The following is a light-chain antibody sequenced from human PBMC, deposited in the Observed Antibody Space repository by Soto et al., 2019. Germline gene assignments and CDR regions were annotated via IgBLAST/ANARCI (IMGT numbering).Light chain of an antibody. CDR2: GAS. CDR1: QSVSSN. Sequence: IVMTQSPPTLSVSPGERATLSCRASQSVSSNLAWYQQKPGQAPRLLIYGASTRATGIPARFSGSGSGTEFTLTISSLQSEDFAVYYCQQYNNWPPEKTFGGGTKVDI. CDR3: QQYNNWPPEKT. V-gene: IGKV3-15*01. J-gene: IGKJ4*01.